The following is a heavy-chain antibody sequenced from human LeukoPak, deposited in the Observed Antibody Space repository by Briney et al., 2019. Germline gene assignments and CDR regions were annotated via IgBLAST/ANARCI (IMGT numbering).Heavy chain of an antibody. CDR2: IIPIFGTA. Sequence: ASVKVSCKASGGTFSSYAISWVRQAPGQGLEWMGGIIPIFGTANYAQKFQGRVTITADKSTSTAYMELSSLRSEDTAVYYCAMTAAGKGLYDYYYYMDVWGKGTTVTVSS. V-gene: IGHV1-69*06. CDR3: AMTAAGKGLYDYYYYMDV. J-gene: IGHJ6*03. D-gene: IGHD6-13*01. CDR1: GGTFSSYA.